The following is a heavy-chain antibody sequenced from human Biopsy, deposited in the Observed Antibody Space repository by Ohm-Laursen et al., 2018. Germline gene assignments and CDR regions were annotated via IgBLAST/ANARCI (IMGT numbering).Heavy chain of an antibody. Sequence: TLSLTCTVSGGSISSDYWSWIRQTPGKGLEWIGYIYYSGSTNYNPSPKSRVTISVDTSKNQFSLRLNSVTAADTAVYYYAGATNSTGWPYYYFYGMDVWGQGTTVTVSS. J-gene: IGHJ6*02. CDR3: AGATNSTGWPYYYFYGMDV. CDR1: GGSISSDY. CDR2: IYYSGST. D-gene: IGHD2/OR15-2a*01. V-gene: IGHV4-59*01.